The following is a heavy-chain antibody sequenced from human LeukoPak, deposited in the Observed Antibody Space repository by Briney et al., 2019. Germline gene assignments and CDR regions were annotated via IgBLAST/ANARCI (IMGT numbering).Heavy chain of an antibody. V-gene: IGHV3-23*01. Sequence: GGSLRLSCAASGFTFSSYAMSWVRQAPGKGLEWVSAISGSGGSTYYADSVKGRFTISRDNSKNTLYLQMNSLRAEDTAVYYCSKGRAPVSIGNFDYWGQGTLVTVSS. CDR3: SKGRAPVSIGNFDY. J-gene: IGHJ4*02. D-gene: IGHD3-16*01. CDR2: ISGSGGST. CDR1: GFTFSSYA.